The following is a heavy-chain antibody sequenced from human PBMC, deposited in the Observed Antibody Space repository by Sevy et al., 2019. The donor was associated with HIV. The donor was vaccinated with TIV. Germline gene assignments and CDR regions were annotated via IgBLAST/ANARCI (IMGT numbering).Heavy chain of an antibody. D-gene: IGHD3-10*01. CDR1: GFTFSSYA. CDR2: ISGTGGST. Sequence: GGSLRLSCAASGFTFSSYAVSWVRQPPGKGLEWVSAISGTGGSTYYADSVKGRFTISRDNSKNTVYLQMNSLRAEDTAIYYCAKNWDSLWFGELSYFDYWCQGTQVTVSS. V-gene: IGHV3-23*01. J-gene: IGHJ4*02. CDR3: AKNWDSLWFGELSYFDY.